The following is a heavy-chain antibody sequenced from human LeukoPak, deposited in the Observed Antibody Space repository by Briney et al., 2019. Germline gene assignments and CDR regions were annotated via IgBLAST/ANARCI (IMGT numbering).Heavy chain of an antibody. CDR1: GFTFSSYS. Sequence: KTGGSLRLSCAASGFTFSSYSMSWVRQAPGKGLEWVSSISSSSSYIYYADSVKGRFTISRDNAKNSLYLQMNSLRAEDTAVYYCARGRVWSGYYRGPYYFDYWGQGTLVTVSS. CDR3: ARGRVWSGYYRGPYYFDY. J-gene: IGHJ4*02. D-gene: IGHD3-3*01. V-gene: IGHV3-21*01. CDR2: ISSSSSYI.